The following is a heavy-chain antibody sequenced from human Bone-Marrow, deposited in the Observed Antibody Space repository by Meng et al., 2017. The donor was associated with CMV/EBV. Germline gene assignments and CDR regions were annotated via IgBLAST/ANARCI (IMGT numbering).Heavy chain of an antibody. CDR2: INHSGST. V-gene: IGHV4-34*01. CDR1: GGSFSGYY. CDR3: ARGRGYCSSTSCYYYYGMDV. J-gene: IGHJ6*02. Sequence: SQTLSLTCAVYGGSFSGYYWSWIRQPPGKGLAWIGEINHSGSTNYNPSLKSRVTISVDTSKNQFSLKLSSVTAADTAVYYCARGRGYCSSTSCYYYYGMDVWGQGTTVTVSS. D-gene: IGHD2-2*01.